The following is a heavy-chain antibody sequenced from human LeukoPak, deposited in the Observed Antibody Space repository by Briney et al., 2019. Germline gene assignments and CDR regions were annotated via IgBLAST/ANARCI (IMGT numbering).Heavy chain of an antibody. V-gene: IGHV3-30*02. CDR1: GFTFSSYG. Sequence: GGSLRLSCAASGFTFSSYGMHWVRQAPGKGLEWVAFIRYDGSNKYYADSVRGRFTISRDNSKNTLYLQMNSLRAEDTAVYYCAKDAGGGVPAAVDYWGRGTLVTVSS. D-gene: IGHD2-2*01. J-gene: IGHJ4*02. CDR2: IRYDGSNK. CDR3: AKDAGGGVPAAVDY.